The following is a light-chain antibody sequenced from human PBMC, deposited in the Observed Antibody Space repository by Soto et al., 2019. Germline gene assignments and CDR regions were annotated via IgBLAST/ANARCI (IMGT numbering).Light chain of an antibody. Sequence: EIVMTQSPATLYVSPGERATLSCKASQSVSSNLAWYQQKPGQAPRLLIYGASTRATGIPARFSGSGSGKEFTLTISSLQSEDFAVYYCQHYNNWPPWTFGQGTKVEIK. CDR3: QHYNNWPPWT. CDR1: QSVSSN. V-gene: IGKV3-15*01. J-gene: IGKJ1*01. CDR2: GAS.